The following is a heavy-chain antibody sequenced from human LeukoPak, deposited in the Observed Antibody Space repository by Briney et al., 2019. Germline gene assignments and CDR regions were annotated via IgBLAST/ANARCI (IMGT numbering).Heavy chain of an antibody. CDR1: GFTFSSYG. Sequence: PVGSLRLSCAASGFTFSSYGMHWVRQAPGKGLEWVAFIRYDGSNKYYADSVKGRFTISRDNSKNTLYLQMNRLRAEDTAVYYCAKTPGDYYYYYYSGMDVWGQGTTVTVSS. CDR2: IRYDGSNK. V-gene: IGHV3-30*02. CDR3: AKTPGDYYYYYYSGMDV. D-gene: IGHD4-17*01. J-gene: IGHJ6*02.